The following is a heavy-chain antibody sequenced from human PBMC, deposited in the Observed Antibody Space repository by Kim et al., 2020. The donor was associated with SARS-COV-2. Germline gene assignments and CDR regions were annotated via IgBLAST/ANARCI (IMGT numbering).Heavy chain of an antibody. V-gene: IGHV4-61*02. CDR1: GGSISSGSYY. D-gene: IGHD3-10*01. Sequence: SETLSLTCTVSGGSISSGSYYWSWIRQPAGKGLEWIGRIYTSGSTNYNPSLKSRVTISVDTSKNQFSLKLSSVTAADTAVYYCARMVRGVYYYGMDVWGQGTTVTVSS. CDR3: ARMVRGVYYYGMDV. CDR2: IYTSGST. J-gene: IGHJ6*02.